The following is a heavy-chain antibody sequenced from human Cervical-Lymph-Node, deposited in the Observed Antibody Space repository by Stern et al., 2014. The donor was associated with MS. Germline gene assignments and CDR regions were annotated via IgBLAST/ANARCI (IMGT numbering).Heavy chain of an antibody. CDR3: AGRRWPRGYHFYGMDV. J-gene: IGHJ6*02. D-gene: IGHD3-22*01. CDR1: GFSLNGYY. V-gene: IGHV1-2*06. CDR2: INPKRGDT. Sequence: VQLVESGAEVKEPGASVNVSCTASGFSLNGYYVHWLRQAPGPGLEWLGRINPKRGDTHYTQRLQGRVTMTRDTSITTVSMELRALRSDDTAIYYCAGRRWPRGYHFYGMDVWGQGTTVAVSS.